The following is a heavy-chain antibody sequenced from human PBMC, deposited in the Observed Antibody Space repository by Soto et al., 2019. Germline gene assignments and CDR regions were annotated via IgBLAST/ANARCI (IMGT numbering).Heavy chain of an antibody. Sequence: SETLSLTCTVSGGSISSYYWSWIRQPPGKGLQWIGYIYYSGSTNHNPSLKSRVTISVDTSKNQFSLKLSSVTAADTAVYYCARRLAGSYGQIDYWGQGTLVTVSS. D-gene: IGHD1-26*01. CDR1: GGSISSYY. J-gene: IGHJ4*02. V-gene: IGHV4-59*08. CDR2: IYYSGST. CDR3: ARRLAGSYGQIDY.